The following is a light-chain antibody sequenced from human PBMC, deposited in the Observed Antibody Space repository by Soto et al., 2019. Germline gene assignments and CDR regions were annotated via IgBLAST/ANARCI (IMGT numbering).Light chain of an antibody. CDR2: EVR. Sequence: QSALPQPASVSGSPGQSITISCTGTSSDVGGFNYVSWYQQHPGKTPKLLIYEVRLRPTGVSDRFSGSKSGNTASLTISGLQAEDEADYYCSSYTSSSSGVFGTGTKVTVL. J-gene: IGLJ1*01. CDR1: SSDVGGFNY. V-gene: IGLV2-14*01. CDR3: SSYTSSSSGV.